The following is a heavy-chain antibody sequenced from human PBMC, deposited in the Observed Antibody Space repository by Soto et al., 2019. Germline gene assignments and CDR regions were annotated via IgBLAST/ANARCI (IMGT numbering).Heavy chain of an antibody. Sequence: EVQLLESGGGLVQPGESLRLSCAFSGFIFGNYMMTWVRQASGKGLEWVSTIRDGGESTYYADSVKGRFTISRDNSKNTLYLQMDSLGVEDTAVYYCAPHVHCSGGSCHYDAFDTRGQGTMVTVSS. J-gene: IGHJ3*02. CDR1: GFIFGNYM. CDR3: APHVHCSGGSCHYDAFDT. D-gene: IGHD2-15*01. CDR2: IRDGGEST. V-gene: IGHV3-23*01.